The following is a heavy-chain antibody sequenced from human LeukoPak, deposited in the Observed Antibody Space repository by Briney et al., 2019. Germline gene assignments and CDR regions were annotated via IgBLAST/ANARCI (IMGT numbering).Heavy chain of an antibody. D-gene: IGHD3-22*01. J-gene: IGHJ4*02. Sequence: PSETLSLTCTVSGYSISSGSYWGWIRQPPGKGLEWIGSIYHSGNTYYNPSLKSRVSISVDTSKNQLSLKLSSVTAADTAVYYCARAPAGYYDSSGAYWDYWGQGTLVTVSS. CDR1: GYSISSGSY. V-gene: IGHV4-38-2*02. CDR2: IYHSGNT. CDR3: ARAPAGYYDSSGAYWDY.